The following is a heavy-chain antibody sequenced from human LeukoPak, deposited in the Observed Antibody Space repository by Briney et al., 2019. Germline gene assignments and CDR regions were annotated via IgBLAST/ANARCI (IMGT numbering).Heavy chain of an antibody. J-gene: IGHJ6*03. CDR2: IYSGGST. V-gene: IGHV3-53*01. Sequence: GGSLRLSCAASEFTVSSNYMSWVRQAPGKGLEWVSVIYSGGSTYYADSVKGRLTISRDNSKNTLYLQMNSLRAEDTAVYYCARPGVTGYYYMDVWGKGTTVTVSS. CDR1: EFTVSSNY. D-gene: IGHD1-1*01. CDR3: ARPGVTGYYYMDV.